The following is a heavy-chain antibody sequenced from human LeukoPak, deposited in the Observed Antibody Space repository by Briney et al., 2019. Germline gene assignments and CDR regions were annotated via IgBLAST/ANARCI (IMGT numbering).Heavy chain of an antibody. CDR3: ARALYGSGSYDLFDP. CDR2: IYTSGST. V-gene: IGHV4-4*07. Sequence: PSETLSLTCTVSGGSIRSYYWSWIRQPAGKGLEWIGRIYTSGSTNYNPSLKSRVTMSVDTSKNQFSLKLSSVTAADTAVYYCARALYGSGSYDLFDPWGQGTLVTVSS. J-gene: IGHJ5*02. D-gene: IGHD3-10*01. CDR1: GGSIRSYY.